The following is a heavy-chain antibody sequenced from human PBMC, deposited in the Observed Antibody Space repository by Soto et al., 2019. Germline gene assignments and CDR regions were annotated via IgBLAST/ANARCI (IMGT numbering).Heavy chain of an antibody. CDR1: GLTFSNAW. V-gene: IGHV3-15*07. J-gene: IGHJ5*02. CDR3: TDSPGSGGNTDGWFDP. Sequence: GGSLRLSCVASGLTFSNAWMNWVRQAPGKGLEWVGRIKSKADGETTDYAAPVKGRFTLSRDDSKNTVHLQMDSLKTEDTAVYFCTDSPGSGGNTDGWFDPWGQGTLVTVSS. CDR2: IKSKADGETT. D-gene: IGHD3-10*01.